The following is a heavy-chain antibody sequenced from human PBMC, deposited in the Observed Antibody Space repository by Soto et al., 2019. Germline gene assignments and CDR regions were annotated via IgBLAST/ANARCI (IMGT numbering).Heavy chain of an antibody. V-gene: IGHV3-30-3*01. Sequence: PGGSLRLSCAASGFTFSSYAMHWVRQAPGKGLEWVAVISYDGSNKYYADSVKGRFTISRDNSKNTLYLQMNSLRAEDTAVYYCARDLDTAMDWGQGTLVTVSS. D-gene: IGHD5-18*01. CDR2: ISYDGSNK. CDR3: ARDLDTAMD. CDR1: GFTFSSYA. J-gene: IGHJ4*02.